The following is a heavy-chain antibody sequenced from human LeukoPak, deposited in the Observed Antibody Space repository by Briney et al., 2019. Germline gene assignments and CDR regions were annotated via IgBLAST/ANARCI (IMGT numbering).Heavy chain of an antibody. CDR1: GGSISSYY. CDR2: IYTSGST. D-gene: IGHD2-8*01. J-gene: IGHJ6*02. CDR3: ARELGGRFCTNGVCLGYGMDV. V-gene: IGHV4-4*07. Sequence: SETLSLTCTVSGGSISSYYWSWIRQPAGKGLEWIGRIYTSGSTNYNPSLKSRVTMSVDTSKNQFSLKLSSVAAADTAVYYCARELGGRFCTNGVCLGYGMDVWGQGTTVTVSS.